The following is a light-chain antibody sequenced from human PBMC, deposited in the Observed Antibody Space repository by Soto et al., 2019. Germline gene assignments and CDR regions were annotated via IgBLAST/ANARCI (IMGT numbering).Light chain of an antibody. J-gene: IGKJ4*01. Sequence: DIVVTQTPLSSPVTLGQPASISCKSSQSVLYSSKNKNYLAWYQQKPGQPPKLLIYWASTRESGVPDRFSGSGSGTDFTLTISSLQAGDVAVYYCQQYYSTPPTFGGGTKVDIK. CDR1: QSVLYSSKNKNY. CDR2: WAS. CDR3: QQYYSTPPT. V-gene: IGKV4-1*01.